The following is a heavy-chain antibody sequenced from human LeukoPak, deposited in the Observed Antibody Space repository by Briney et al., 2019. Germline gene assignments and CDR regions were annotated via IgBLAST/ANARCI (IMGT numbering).Heavy chain of an antibody. J-gene: IGHJ4*02. Sequence: SVKGSCKASGSTFSSYAISWVRQAPGQGLEWMGGIIPIFGTANYAQKFQGRVTITADESTSTAYMELSSLRSEDTAVYYCAAVRNYYDSSGYYDYVDYWGQGTLVTVSS. D-gene: IGHD3-22*01. CDR2: IIPIFGTA. CDR3: AAVRNYYDSSGYYDYVDY. CDR1: GSTFSSYA. V-gene: IGHV1-69*13.